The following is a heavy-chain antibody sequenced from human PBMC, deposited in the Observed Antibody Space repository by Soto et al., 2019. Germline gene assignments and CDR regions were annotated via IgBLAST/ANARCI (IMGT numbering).Heavy chain of an antibody. Sequence: SETLSLTCTVSGGSISSSYWSWIRQPPGKGLEWLAYIYDDGSANYNPSLKGRATISLDMSKNQFSLKLTSVTAADTAVYYCARDKYCSGGSCRKNWFDPWGQGTLVTVSS. V-gene: IGHV4-59*01. CDR1: GGSISSSY. J-gene: IGHJ5*02. CDR2: IYDDGSA. CDR3: ARDKYCSGGSCRKNWFDP. D-gene: IGHD2-15*01.